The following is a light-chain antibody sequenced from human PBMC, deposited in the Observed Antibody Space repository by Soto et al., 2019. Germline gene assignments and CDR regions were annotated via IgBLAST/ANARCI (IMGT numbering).Light chain of an antibody. CDR3: QVWDSSTDQNVV. CDR1: KIGTKS. V-gene: IGLV3-21*02. J-gene: IGLJ2*01. CDR2: DDS. Sequence: SYELTQPPSVSVAPGQTARITCGGNKIGTKSVHWYQQKPGQAPVLVVFDDSDRPSGIPERFSGSNSGNTGTLTISRVEAGDAADYYCQVWDSSTDQNVVFGGGTKLTVL.